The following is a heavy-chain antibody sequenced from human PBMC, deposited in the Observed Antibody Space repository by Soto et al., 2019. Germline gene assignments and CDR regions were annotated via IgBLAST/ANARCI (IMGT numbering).Heavy chain of an antibody. V-gene: IGHV1-24*01. CDR2: FDPEDGET. D-gene: IGHD3-9*01. CDR3: ATTLDYDILTGYSLAGAFDI. CDR1: GYTLTELS. Sequence: ASVKVSCKVSGYTLTELSMHWVRQAPGKGLEWMGGFDPEDGETIYAQKFQGRVTMTEDTSTDTAYMELSSLRSEDTAVYYCATTLDYDILTGYSLAGAFDIWGQGTMVTVSS. J-gene: IGHJ3*02.